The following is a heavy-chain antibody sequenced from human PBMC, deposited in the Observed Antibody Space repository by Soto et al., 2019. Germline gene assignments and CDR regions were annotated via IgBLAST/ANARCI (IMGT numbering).Heavy chain of an antibody. J-gene: IGHJ4*02. V-gene: IGHV4-4*07. CDR1: VGSIRNYY. Sequence: QVQLQESGPGLVKPSETLSLTCSVSVGSIRNYYWNWIRQPAGKGLEWIGRIYTSGNSDYNPSLKSRVTMSADTSKNQLSLRLSSVTAADSAVYDCARLWFGKPPGYLDSWGQGIRVTISS. D-gene: IGHD3-10*01. CDR3: ARLWFGKPPGYLDS. CDR2: IYTSGNS.